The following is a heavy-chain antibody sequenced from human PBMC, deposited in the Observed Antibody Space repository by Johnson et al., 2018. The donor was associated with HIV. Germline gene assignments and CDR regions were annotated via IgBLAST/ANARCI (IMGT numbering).Heavy chain of an antibody. V-gene: IGHV3-30-3*01. CDR3: ARGGVVHDAFDM. J-gene: IGHJ3*02. Sequence: QVQLVESGGNVVQPGRSLRLSCAASGFTFSDYAMHWVRQAPGKGLEWVAVISYDGSNKYYADPVKGRFTLSRDNSKNTLYLQLSSLRTEDTAVFYCARGGVVHDAFDMWGQGTMVTVSS. CDR1: GFTFSDYA. CDR2: ISYDGSNK. D-gene: IGHD2-2*01.